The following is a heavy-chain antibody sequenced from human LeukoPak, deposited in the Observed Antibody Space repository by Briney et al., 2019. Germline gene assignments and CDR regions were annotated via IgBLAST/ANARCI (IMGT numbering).Heavy chain of an antibody. J-gene: IGHJ4*02. CDR1: GFTFSSHW. D-gene: IGHD3-16*01. CDR2: INSDGSST. V-gene: IGHV3-74*01. CDR3: ARLGSQGGVAALDY. Sequence: GGSLRLSCAASGFTFSSHWMHWVRQAPGKGLVWVSRINSDGSSTSYADSVKGRFTISRDNAKNTLYLQMNSLRAEDTAVYYCARLGSQGGVAALDYWGQGTLVTVSS.